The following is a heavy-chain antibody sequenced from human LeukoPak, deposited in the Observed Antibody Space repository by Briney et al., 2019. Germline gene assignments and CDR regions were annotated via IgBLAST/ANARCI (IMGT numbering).Heavy chain of an antibody. CDR2: INPNSGGT. Sequence: ALVKVSCKASGYTFTGYYMHWVRQAPGQGLEWMGWINPNSGGTNYAQKFQGRVTMTRDRSTSTVYMELSSLRSEDTAVYYCARGGYCSGGSCYGWFDPWGQGTLVTVSS. D-gene: IGHD2-15*01. CDR1: GYTFTGYY. V-gene: IGHV1-2*02. J-gene: IGHJ5*02. CDR3: ARGGYCSGGSCYGWFDP.